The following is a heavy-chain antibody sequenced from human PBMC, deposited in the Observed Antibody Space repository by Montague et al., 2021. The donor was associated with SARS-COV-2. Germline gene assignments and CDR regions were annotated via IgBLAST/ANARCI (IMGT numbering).Heavy chain of an antibody. CDR3: ARDAYYFGPGRENPGPFGP. CDR2: IYANGNF. Sequence: SETLSLTCSVSGDSITPYGDSIGGYFRSWIRQPAGKGLEWIGRIYANGNFDYNPSLNSRVSMSMDTSKQEFSMRLISVTAADTAVYYCARDAYYFGPGRENPGPFGPWGQGILGTVSS. J-gene: IGHJ5*02. V-gene: IGHV4-4*07. D-gene: IGHD2/OR15-2a*01. CDR1: GDSIGGYF.